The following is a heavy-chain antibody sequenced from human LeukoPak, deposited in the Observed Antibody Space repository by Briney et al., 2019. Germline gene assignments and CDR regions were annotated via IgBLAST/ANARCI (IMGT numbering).Heavy chain of an antibody. Sequence: QPGGSLRLSCAASGFTFSSYWMHRVRQAPGKGLVWVSRINTDGSSTSYADSVKGRFTVSRDNAKNTLYLQMNSLRAEDTAVYYCARDPGGVLVNYYFDFWGQGTLVTVSS. CDR2: INTDGSST. D-gene: IGHD2-8*02. CDR1: GFTFSSYW. J-gene: IGHJ4*02. V-gene: IGHV3-74*01. CDR3: ARDPGGVLVNYYFDF.